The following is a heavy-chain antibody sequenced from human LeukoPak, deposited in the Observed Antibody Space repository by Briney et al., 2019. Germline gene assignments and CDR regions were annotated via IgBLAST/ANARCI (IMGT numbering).Heavy chain of an antibody. J-gene: IGHJ5*02. Sequence: SETLSLTCTVSGGSISSHYWSWIRQPPGKGLEWIGYIYYSGSTNYNPSLKSRVTISVDTSKNQFSLELSSVTAADTAVYYCARDGRGGSWFDPWGQGTLVTVSS. D-gene: IGHD2-15*01. CDR3: ARDGRGGSWFDP. V-gene: IGHV4-59*11. CDR1: GGSISSHY. CDR2: IYYSGST.